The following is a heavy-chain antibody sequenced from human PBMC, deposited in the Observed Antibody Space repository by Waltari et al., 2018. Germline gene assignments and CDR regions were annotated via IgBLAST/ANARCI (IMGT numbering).Heavy chain of an antibody. Sequence: QVQLQQWGAGLLKPSETLSLTCAVYGGSFSGYSLSCIRQPLGKGLEWIGEINHSGSTNYTPSLKGRVTISGDTSKNQFSLKLSSVTAADTAVYYCARQGRRDGGSTDYWGQGTLVTVSS. CDR2: INHSGST. V-gene: IGHV4-34*01. CDR1: GGSFSGYS. CDR3: ARQGRRDGGSTDY. J-gene: IGHJ4*02. D-gene: IGHD2-15*01.